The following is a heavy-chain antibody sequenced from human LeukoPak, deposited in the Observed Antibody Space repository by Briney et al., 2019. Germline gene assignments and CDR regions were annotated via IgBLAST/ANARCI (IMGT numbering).Heavy chain of an antibody. Sequence: SETLSLTCAVSGYSISSGYYWGWIRQPPGKGLEWIGSIYHSGSTYYNPSLKSRVTISVDTSKNQFSLKLSSVTAADTAVYYCARVGGYFDWFTYYYGMDVWGKGTTVTVSS. J-gene: IGHJ6*04. CDR1: GYSISSGYY. V-gene: IGHV4-38-2*01. CDR3: ARVGGYFDWFTYYYGMDV. CDR2: IYHSGST. D-gene: IGHD3-9*01.